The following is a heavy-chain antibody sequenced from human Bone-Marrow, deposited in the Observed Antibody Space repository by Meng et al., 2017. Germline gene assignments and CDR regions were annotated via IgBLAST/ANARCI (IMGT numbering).Heavy chain of an antibody. D-gene: IGHD1-7*01. V-gene: IGHV3-53*04. CDR3: ARGFEIGGNYAFDY. CDR1: GFTVSNNY. CDR2: IFGGGST. Sequence: VQLVESGGNLVQPGGSLRLSCAASGFTVSNNYMSWVRQAPGKGLEWVSVIFGGGSTYYADSVKGRFTISRHNSKNTLYLQMNTLRAEDTAVYYCARGFEIGGNYAFDYWGQGTLVTVSS. J-gene: IGHJ4*02.